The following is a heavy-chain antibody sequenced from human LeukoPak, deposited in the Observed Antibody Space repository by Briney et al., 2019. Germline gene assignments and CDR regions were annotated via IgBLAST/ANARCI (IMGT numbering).Heavy chain of an antibody. D-gene: IGHD3-22*01. Sequence: SETLSLTCTVSGGSISSYYWSWIRQPPGKGLEWIGYIYTSGSTNYNPSLKSRVTISVDTSKSQFSLKLSSVTAADTAVYYCARVTYYYDSSGYYEYYYYYYMDVWGKGTTVTVSS. CDR1: GGSISSYY. J-gene: IGHJ6*03. CDR2: IYTSGST. V-gene: IGHV4-4*09. CDR3: ARVTYYYDSSGYYEYYYYYYMDV.